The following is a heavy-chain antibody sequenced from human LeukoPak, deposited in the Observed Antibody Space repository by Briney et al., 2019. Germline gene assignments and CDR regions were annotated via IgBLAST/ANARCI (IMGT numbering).Heavy chain of an antibody. CDR3: ARLQYYYDSSGYYYNYFDY. CDR2: IYPGDSDT. Sequence: KNGESLKISCKGSGYSFTCYWNGLGRQMPGKGLELVGIIYPGDSDTRYSPSFQGQVTISADKSISTAYLQWSSLKASDTDMYYCARLQYYYDSSGYYYNYFDYWGQGTLVTVSS. D-gene: IGHD3-22*01. CDR1: GYSFTCYW. J-gene: IGHJ4*02. V-gene: IGHV5-51*01.